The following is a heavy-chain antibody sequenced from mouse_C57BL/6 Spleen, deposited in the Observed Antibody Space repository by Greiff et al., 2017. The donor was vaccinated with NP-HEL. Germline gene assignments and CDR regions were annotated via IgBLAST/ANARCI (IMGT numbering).Heavy chain of an antibody. CDR3: AREWDLDY. J-gene: IGHJ2*01. V-gene: IGHV1-26*01. Sequence: EVQLQQSGPELVKPGASVKISCKASGYTFTDYYMNWVKQSHGKSLEWIGDINPNNGGTSYNQKFKGKATLTVDESSSTAYMELRSLTSEDSAVYYCAREWDLDYWGQGATLTVSS. CDR2: INPNNGGT. CDR1: GYTFTDYY. D-gene: IGHD4-1*01.